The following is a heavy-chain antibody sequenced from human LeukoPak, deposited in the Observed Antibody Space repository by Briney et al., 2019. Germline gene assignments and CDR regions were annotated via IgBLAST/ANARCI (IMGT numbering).Heavy chain of an antibody. J-gene: IGHJ4*02. Sequence: PSETLSLTCSVSGASIRSSSYYWGWIRQPPGKGLEWIGTFDYSGSTYYNPSLRSRVTILADKSKNHFSLKLSSVTAADTAVYYCARHDYSSGWYRSDYWGQGTLVTVSS. CDR2: FDYSGST. D-gene: IGHD6-19*01. V-gene: IGHV4-39*01. CDR1: GASIRSSSYY. CDR3: ARHDYSSGWYRSDY.